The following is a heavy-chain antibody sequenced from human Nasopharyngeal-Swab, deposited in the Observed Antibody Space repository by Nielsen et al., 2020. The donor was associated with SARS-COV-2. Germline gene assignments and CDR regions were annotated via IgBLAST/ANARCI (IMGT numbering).Heavy chain of an antibody. D-gene: IGHD4-17*01. J-gene: IGHJ4*02. V-gene: IGHV4-34*01. Sequence: SETLSLTCAVYGGSFSGYYWSWIRQPPGKGLEWIGEINHSGSTNYNPSLKSRGTISVDTSKNQFSLKLSSVTAADTAVYYCARWTTVTTRLDYWGQGTLVTVSS. CDR1: GGSFSGYY. CDR2: INHSGST. CDR3: ARWTTVTTRLDY.